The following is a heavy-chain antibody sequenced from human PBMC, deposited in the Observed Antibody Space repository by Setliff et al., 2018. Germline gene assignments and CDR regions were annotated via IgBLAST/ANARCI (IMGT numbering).Heavy chain of an antibody. Sequence: GGSLRLSCAASGFTFSSYWMHWVRQAPGKGLVWVSHINRDGSNIRYADSVKGRFTISRDIAKNTLYLQINSLRAEDTAVYYCARAFGGNSDAFDIWGQGTMVTVSS. CDR1: GFTFSSYW. D-gene: IGHD2-21*02. CDR2: INRDGSNI. V-gene: IGHV3-74*01. CDR3: ARAFGGNSDAFDI. J-gene: IGHJ3*02.